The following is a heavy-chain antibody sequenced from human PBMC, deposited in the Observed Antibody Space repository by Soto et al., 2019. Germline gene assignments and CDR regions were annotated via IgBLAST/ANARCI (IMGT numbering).Heavy chain of an antibody. CDR1: GGSISSSSYY. V-gene: IGHV4-39*01. CDR2: IYYSGST. Sequence: QLQLQESGPGLVKPSETLSLTCTVSGGSISSSSYYWGWIRQPPGKGLEWIGSIYYSGSTYYNPSLQSRVTISVDTSKNQFSLKLSSVTAEDTAVYYCARQPYCSSTSCYPFSNWFDPWGQGTLVTVSS. CDR3: ARQPYCSSTSCYPFSNWFDP. J-gene: IGHJ5*02. D-gene: IGHD2-2*01.